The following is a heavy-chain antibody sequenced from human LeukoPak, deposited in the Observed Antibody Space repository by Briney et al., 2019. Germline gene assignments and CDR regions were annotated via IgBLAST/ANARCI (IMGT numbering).Heavy chain of an antibody. V-gene: IGHV4-59*08. CDR3: ASMLSLYYDSSGYDTFDI. CDR2: IYYSGNT. D-gene: IGHD3-22*01. CDR1: GGSISSYY. J-gene: IGHJ3*02. Sequence: SETLSLTCTVSGGSISSYYWSWIRQPPGKGLEWIGYIYYSGNTNYNPSLKSRVTISVDTSKNQFSLKLSSVTAADTAVYYCASMLSLYYDSSGYDTFDIWGQGTMVTVSS.